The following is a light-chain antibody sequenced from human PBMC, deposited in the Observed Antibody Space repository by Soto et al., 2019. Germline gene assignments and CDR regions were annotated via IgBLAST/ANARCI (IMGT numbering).Light chain of an antibody. J-gene: IGKJ1*01. CDR1: QSVSSHQ. Sequence: ETVLTQSPGTLSLSPGERATLSCRASQSVSSHQLSWYQLKPAQAPRLLIYGTSNRATGIADRFSGSGSGTHFTLTISRLEPEEFAVYYCQQHTTSPRPCGQGTKVEIK. V-gene: IGKV3-20*01. CDR2: GTS. CDR3: QQHTTSPRP.